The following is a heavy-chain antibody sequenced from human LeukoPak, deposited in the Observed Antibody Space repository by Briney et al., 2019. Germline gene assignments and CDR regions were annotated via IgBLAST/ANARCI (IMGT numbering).Heavy chain of an antibody. V-gene: IGHV1-69*13. CDR2: IIPIFGTA. D-gene: IGHD3-10*01. CDR3: ARGKPRITMVRGAFDI. J-gene: IGHJ3*02. Sequence: ASVKVSCKASGGTFSSYAISWVRQAPGQGLEWMGGIIPIFGTANYAQKFQGRVTITSDEPTSTAYMEQSSLRSEDTAVYYCARGKPRITMVRGAFDIWGQGTMVTVSS. CDR1: GGTFSSYA.